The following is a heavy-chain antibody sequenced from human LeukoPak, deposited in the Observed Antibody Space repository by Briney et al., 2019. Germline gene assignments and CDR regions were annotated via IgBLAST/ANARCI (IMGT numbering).Heavy chain of an antibody. V-gene: IGHV4-30-4*08. J-gene: IGHJ4*02. CDR2: ISYSGST. Sequence: SQTLSLTCTVSGGSISSGDYYWSWIRQPPGKGLEWIGYISYSGSTYYNPSLKSRVTISVDTSKNQFSLKLSSVTAADTAVYYCARLEYMVRGVIYWGQGTLVTVSS. CDR1: GGSISSGDYY. D-gene: IGHD3-10*01. CDR3: ARLEYMVRGVIY.